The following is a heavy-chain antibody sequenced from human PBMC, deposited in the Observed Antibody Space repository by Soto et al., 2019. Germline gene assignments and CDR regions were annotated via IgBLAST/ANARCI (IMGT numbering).Heavy chain of an antibody. D-gene: IGHD2-15*01. CDR3: ARKGGPDYYSYMAV. J-gene: IGHJ6*03. V-gene: IGHV1-3*01. Sequence: GASVKVSCKASGYSFTSYAMHWVRQAPGQRLEWMGWINAGNGNTKYSQKFQGRVTITRDTSASTAYMELSSLRSEDTAVYYCARKGGPDYYSYMAVWGKGTTVTVSS. CDR2: INAGNGNT. CDR1: GYSFTSYA.